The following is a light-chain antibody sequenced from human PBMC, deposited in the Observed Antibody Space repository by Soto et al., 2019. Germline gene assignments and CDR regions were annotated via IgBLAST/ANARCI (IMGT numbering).Light chain of an antibody. J-gene: IGLJ3*02. V-gene: IGLV1-40*01. CDR2: DNT. CDR3: QSYDSGLSGRV. Sequence: QAVVTQPPSVSGAPGQRVTISCTGSSSNIGAGYAVHWYQQLPGTAPKLLIYDNTNRPSGVPDRFSGSKSGTSASLAITGLQAEDEADYYCQSYDSGLSGRVFGGGTKLTVL. CDR1: SSNIGAGYA.